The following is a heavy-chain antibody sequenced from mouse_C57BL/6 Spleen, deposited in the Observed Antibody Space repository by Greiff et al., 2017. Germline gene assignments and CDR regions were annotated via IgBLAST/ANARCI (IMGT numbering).Heavy chain of an antibody. D-gene: IGHD1-1*01. CDR3: ARGHYYGSSYDYFDY. V-gene: IGHV1-22*01. Sequence: EVQLQQSGPELVKPGASVKMSCKASGYTFTDYNMHWVKQSHGKSLEWIGYINPNNGGTSYNQKFKGKATLTVNKSSSTAYMELRSLTSEDSAVYYCARGHYYGSSYDYFDYWGQGTTLTVSS. CDR1: GYTFTDYN. CDR2: INPNNGGT. J-gene: IGHJ2*01.